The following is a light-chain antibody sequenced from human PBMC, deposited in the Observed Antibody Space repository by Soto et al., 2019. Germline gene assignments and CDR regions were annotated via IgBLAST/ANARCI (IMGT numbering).Light chain of an antibody. V-gene: IGLV1-40*01. CDR1: TSNLGAGYD. CDR2: DNT. J-gene: IGLJ1*01. CDR3: QSYDNSLRAYV. Sequence: QSALTQPASVSGAPGQSVSISCTGTTSNLGAGYDVHWYQHLPGTAPTLLISDNTTRPSGVPDRFSGSKSGSSASLAISGLQSEDEADYYCQSYDNSLRAYVFGPGTKLTVL.